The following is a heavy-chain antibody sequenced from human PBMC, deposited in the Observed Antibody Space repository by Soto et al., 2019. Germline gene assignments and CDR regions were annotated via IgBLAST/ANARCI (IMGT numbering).Heavy chain of an antibody. CDR1: GFSFTSQW. CDR3: ARQPGETYTPMDH. J-gene: IGHJ4*02. CDR2: VYPSDSHT. D-gene: IGHD2-2*02. V-gene: IGHV5-51*01. Sequence: GESLKISCKGSGFSFTSQWIAWVRQMPGKGLEWMGTVYPSDSHTRYSPSFQGQVTISADKSISTAYLQWSSLKASDTAMYYCARQPGETYTPMDHSGQGTLVTLPS.